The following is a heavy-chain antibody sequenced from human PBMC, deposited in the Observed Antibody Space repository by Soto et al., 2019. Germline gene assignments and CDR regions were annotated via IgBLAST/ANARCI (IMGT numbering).Heavy chain of an antibody. Sequence: EVQLLESGGCLEQPGRSLRLSCAASGFTFSDYGMSWVRQAPGKGLEWVSAISGSGSTFYADSVKGRFTISRDNSKNTLYLQMNSLRAEDTAVYYCAKDYLRWAQSWGQGTLVTVSS. J-gene: IGHJ5*02. CDR1: GFTFSDYG. CDR3: AKDYLRWAQS. CDR2: ISGSGST. D-gene: IGHD1-26*01. V-gene: IGHV3-23*01.